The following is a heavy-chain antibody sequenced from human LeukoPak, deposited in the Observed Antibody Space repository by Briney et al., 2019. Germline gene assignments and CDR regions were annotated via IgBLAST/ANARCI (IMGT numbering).Heavy chain of an antibody. CDR3: ARDMTYDDPEY. J-gene: IGHJ4*02. CDR1: GYAFTNYD. CDR2: ISVYNGNT. Sequence: GASVKVSCKSSGYAFTNYDISWVRQAPGQGLEWMGWISVYNGNTYYAQSLQGRVTMTRDTSASTAYMELRSLRSDDTAVYYCARDMTYDDPEYWGQGTLVTVSS. D-gene: IGHD3-3*01. V-gene: IGHV1-18*01.